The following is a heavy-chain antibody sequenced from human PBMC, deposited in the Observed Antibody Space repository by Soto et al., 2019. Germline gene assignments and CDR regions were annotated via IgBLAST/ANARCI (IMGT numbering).Heavy chain of an antibody. Sequence: SETXSLTCTVSAGSSSSYYWSWIRQPAGKGLEWIGRIYTSGSTNYNPSLKSRVTMSVDTSKNQFYLKLSSVTAAEAAVYYCAREFKFQRWEILRYFDYWGPGTLVTVSS. CDR3: AREFKFQRWEILRYFDY. D-gene: IGHD1-26*01. V-gene: IGHV4-4*07. CDR1: AGSSSSYY. CDR2: IYTSGST. J-gene: IGHJ4*02.